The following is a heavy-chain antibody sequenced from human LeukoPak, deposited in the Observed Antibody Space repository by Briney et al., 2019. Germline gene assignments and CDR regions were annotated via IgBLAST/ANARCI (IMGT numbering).Heavy chain of an antibody. CDR3: ARAGGDRDGYNFWFDP. J-gene: IGHJ5*02. CDR1: GDSVSRNSAA. Sequence: TSQTLSLTCAISGDSVSRNSAAWNWIRQSPSRGLEWLGRTYYRSKWYNDYAVSVESRITINPDTSKNQFSLQLNSVTPEDTAVYYCARAGGDRDGYNFWFDPRGQGTLVTVSS. D-gene: IGHD5-24*01. CDR2: TYYRSKWYN. V-gene: IGHV6-1*01.